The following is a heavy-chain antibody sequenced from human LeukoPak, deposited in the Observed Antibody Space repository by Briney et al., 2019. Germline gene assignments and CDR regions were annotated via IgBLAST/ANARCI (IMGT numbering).Heavy chain of an antibody. CDR2: ISSSSSYI. V-gene: IGHV3-21*01. J-gene: IGHJ4*02. Sequence: GGTLRLSCAASGFTFNNFGMTWVRQAPGKGLEWVSSISSSSSYIYYADSVKGRFTISRDNAKNSLYLQMNSLRAEDTAVYYCARDLQGMTYWGQGTLVTVSS. CDR3: ARDLQGMTY. CDR1: GFTFNNFG.